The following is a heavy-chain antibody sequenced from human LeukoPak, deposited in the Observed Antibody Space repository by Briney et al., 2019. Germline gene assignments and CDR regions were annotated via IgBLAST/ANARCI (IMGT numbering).Heavy chain of an antibody. Sequence: SETLSLTCTVSGGSISSSSYSWGWIRQPPGKGLEWIGSMYYSGSTYYNPSLKSRVTISVDTSKSQFSLKLTSVTAADTAVYYCARAKYYSSSVPYCLDVWGKGTTVTVSS. CDR3: ARAKYYSSSVPYCLDV. CDR1: GGSISSSSYS. D-gene: IGHD6-6*01. CDR2: MYYSGST. J-gene: IGHJ6*03. V-gene: IGHV4-39*07.